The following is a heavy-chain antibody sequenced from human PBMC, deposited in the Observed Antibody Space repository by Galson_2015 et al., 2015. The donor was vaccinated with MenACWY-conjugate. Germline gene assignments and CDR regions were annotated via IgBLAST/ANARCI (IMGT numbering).Heavy chain of an antibody. CDR1: GFTLSNAW. V-gene: IGHV3-15*01. Sequence: SLRLSCAASGFTLSNAWMSWVRQAPGKGLEWVGRIKSKIDGGTTDYAAPVKGRFTISRDVSENTLFLQMNSLRTEDTAVYYCATDHLHHYDSSGYYPPAFDYWGQGTLVTVSS. CDR2: IKSKIDGGTT. D-gene: IGHD3-22*01. J-gene: IGHJ4*02. CDR3: ATDHLHHYDSSGYYPPAFDY.